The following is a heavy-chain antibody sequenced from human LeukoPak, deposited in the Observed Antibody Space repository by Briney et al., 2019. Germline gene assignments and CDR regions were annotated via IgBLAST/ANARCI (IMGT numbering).Heavy chain of an antibody. Sequence: GGSLRLSCTASGFSFGHYAMSWVRQAPGKGLEWVGFIRSKGYGGTTEYAASVKGRFTISRDNAKNSLYLQMNSLRAEDTAVYYCARDRNTDFWSGYYTNYFDYWGQGTLVTVSS. J-gene: IGHJ4*02. CDR3: ARDRNTDFWSGYYTNYFDY. CDR2: IRSKGYGGTT. V-gene: IGHV3-49*04. D-gene: IGHD3-3*01. CDR1: GFSFGHYA.